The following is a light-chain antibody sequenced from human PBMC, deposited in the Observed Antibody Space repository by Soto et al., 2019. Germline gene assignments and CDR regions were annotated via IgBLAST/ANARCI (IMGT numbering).Light chain of an antibody. J-gene: IGKJ5*01. CDR1: QGIYSS. CDR2: AAS. Sequence: IQLTQSPSSLSSSVGDRVSIICGASQGIYSSLAWYQQKSGRAPKLLIYAASTLQSGVPSRFSGSGSGTDFTLTISSLQAEDFATYYCQQLHTYPLTFGQGTRLEIK. CDR3: QQLHTYPLT. V-gene: IGKV1-9*01.